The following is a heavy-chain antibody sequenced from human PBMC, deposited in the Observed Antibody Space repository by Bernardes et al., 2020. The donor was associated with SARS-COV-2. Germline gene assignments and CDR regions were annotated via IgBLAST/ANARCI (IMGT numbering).Heavy chain of an antibody. Sequence: GGSLRLSCAASGFTFDDYAMHWVRQAPGKGLEWVSGISWNSGSIGYADSVKGRFTISRDNAKNSLYLQMNSLRAEDTALYYCAKAFYVDTAMARPLFDYWGQGTLVTVSS. V-gene: IGHV3-9*01. J-gene: IGHJ4*02. D-gene: IGHD5-18*01. CDR3: AKAFYVDTAMARPLFDY. CDR2: ISWNSGSI. CDR1: GFTFDDYA.